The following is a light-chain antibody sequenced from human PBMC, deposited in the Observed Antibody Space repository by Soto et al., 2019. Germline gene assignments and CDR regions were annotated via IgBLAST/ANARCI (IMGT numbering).Light chain of an antibody. J-gene: IGKJ1*01. Sequence: EIVLTQSPGTLSLSPGDRATLSCRASQSVSSSYLSWYQQKPGQAPRVLIYGASTRATGIPDRFSGSGSGTDFTLTISRLEPEDFAVYYCQQYGNSPWTFGQGNKVEIK. CDR3: QQYGNSPWT. CDR1: QSVSSSY. CDR2: GAS. V-gene: IGKV3-20*01.